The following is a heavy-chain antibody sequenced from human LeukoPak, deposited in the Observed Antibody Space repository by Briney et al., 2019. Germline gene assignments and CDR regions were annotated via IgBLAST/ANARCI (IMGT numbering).Heavy chain of an antibody. Sequence: SETLSLTCAVYVGCFRRYSWSWIRQSPGRGLGWIVENNHSGSTNYNTSLKSRVILSVDTSQNHFSLKLSSVSAAGTAVCNCVRFNYVWGSYRPRQSDAFDIWGQGTMVTVSS. CDR3: VRFNYVWGSYRPRQSDAFDI. D-gene: IGHD3-16*02. CDR1: VGCFRRYS. J-gene: IGHJ3*02. V-gene: IGHV4-34*01. CDR2: NNHSGST.